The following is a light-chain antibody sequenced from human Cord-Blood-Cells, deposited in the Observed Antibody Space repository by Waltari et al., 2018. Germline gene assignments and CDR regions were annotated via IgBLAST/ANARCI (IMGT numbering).Light chain of an antibody. CDR2: EVS. J-gene: IGLJ2*01. Sequence: QPALTQPAPVSGSPGQSITIPCHGPNRAVGGYNYVSWYQQHPGKAPKLMIYEVSNRPSGVSNRFSGSKSGNTASLTISGLQAEDEADYYCSSYTSSSTVVFGGGTKLTVL. V-gene: IGLV2-14*01. CDR1: NRAVGGYNY. CDR3: SSYTSSSTVV.